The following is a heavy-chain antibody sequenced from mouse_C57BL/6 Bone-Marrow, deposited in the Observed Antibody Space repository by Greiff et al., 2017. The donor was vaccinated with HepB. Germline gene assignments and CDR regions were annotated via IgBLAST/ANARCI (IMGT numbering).Heavy chain of an antibody. J-gene: IGHJ3*01. Sequence: EVQLQQSGPELVKPGASVKISCKASGYTFTDYYMNWVKQSHGKSLEWIGDINPNNGGTSYNQKFKGKATLTVDKSSSTAYMELRSLTSEDSAVYYCARRLTGTPFAYWGQGTLVTVSA. CDR2: INPNNGGT. CDR1: GYTFTDYY. D-gene: IGHD4-1*01. CDR3: ARRLTGTPFAY. V-gene: IGHV1-26*01.